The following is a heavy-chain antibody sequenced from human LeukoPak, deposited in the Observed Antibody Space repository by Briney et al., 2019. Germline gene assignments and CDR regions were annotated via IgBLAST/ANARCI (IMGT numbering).Heavy chain of an antibody. J-gene: IGHJ3*02. V-gene: IGHV1-69*13. CDR3: VAGSAFDI. CDR1: GGTFISYA. CDR2: IIPIFGTA. D-gene: IGHD6-19*01. Sequence: SVKVSCKGTGGTFISYAISWVRQAHGQGVEWMGGIIPIFGTADYAQKFQGRVTITADESTSTAYMELSSLRSEDTAVYYCVAGSAFDIWGQGTMVTVSS.